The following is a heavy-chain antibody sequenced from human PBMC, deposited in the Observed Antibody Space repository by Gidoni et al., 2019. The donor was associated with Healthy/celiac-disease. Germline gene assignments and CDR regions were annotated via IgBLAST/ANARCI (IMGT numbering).Heavy chain of an antibody. J-gene: IGHJ6*03. CDR1: GGSISSYY. V-gene: IGHV4-4*07. CDR3: ARERGSSGWLYYMDV. D-gene: IGHD6-19*01. Sequence: QVQLQESGPGLVKPSETLSLTCTASGGSISSYYWSWIRQPAGKGLEWIGRIYTSGSTNYNPSLKSRVTMSVDTSKNQFSLKLSSVTAADTAVYYCARERGSSGWLYYMDVWGKGTTVTVSS. CDR2: IYTSGST.